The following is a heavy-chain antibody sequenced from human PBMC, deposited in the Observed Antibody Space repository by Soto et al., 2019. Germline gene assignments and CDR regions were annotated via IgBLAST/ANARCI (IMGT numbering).Heavy chain of an antibody. CDR3: AKELQGRYYFDY. CDR2: INGGNGNT. CDR1: EYTFTSYT. D-gene: IGHD4-4*01. J-gene: IGHJ4*01. V-gene: IGHV1-3*01. Sequence: QVQVLQSGAEVKKPGASVKVSCKASEYTFTSYTMHWVRQAPGQSLEWMGWINGGNGNTKYSQKFQGRVTITRDTSASTAYMELSSLRSDDTAVYYCAKELQGRYYFDYGGHGTLVNVSS.